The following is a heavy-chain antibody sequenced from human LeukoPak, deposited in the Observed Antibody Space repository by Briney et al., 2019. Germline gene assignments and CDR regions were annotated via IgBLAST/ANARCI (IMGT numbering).Heavy chain of an antibody. CDR2: ISGSGGST. CDR1: GFTFSNYA. D-gene: IGHD6-6*01. V-gene: IGHV3-23*01. CDR3: AKDSSATATYYFDY. Sequence: GGSLRLSCAASGFTFSNYAMNWVRQAPGKGLEWVSAISGSGGSTYYADSVKGRFTISRDNSKNTLYLQMNSLRAEDTAVYYCAKDSSATATYYFDYWGQGTMVTVSS. J-gene: IGHJ4*02.